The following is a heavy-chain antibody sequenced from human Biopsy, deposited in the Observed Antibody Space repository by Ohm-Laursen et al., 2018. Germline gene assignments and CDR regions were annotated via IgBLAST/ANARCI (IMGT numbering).Heavy chain of an antibody. CDR2: IYYSGST. CDR1: GGSIYNFF. V-gene: IGHV4-59*01. D-gene: IGHD1-26*01. Sequence: TLSLTCTVSGGSIYNFFWSWIRQPPGKGLEWIGYIYYSGSTNYNPSLRSRVTISVDRSKNQFSLELSSVTAADTAVYYCARVGAGAPSIDYFDSWGQGALVTVSS. CDR3: ARVGAGAPSIDYFDS. J-gene: IGHJ4*02.